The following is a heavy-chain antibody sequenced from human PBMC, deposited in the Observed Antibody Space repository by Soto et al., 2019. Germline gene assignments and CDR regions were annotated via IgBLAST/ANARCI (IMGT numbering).Heavy chain of an antibody. CDR2: MNPNSGNT. CDR3: ARIDSSSSHPYYYYYGMDI. Sequence: EASVKVSCKASGYTFTSHDINWVRQATGQGLEWMGWMNPNSGNTGYAQKFQGRVTMTRDTSTSTVYMELSSLRSEDTAVYYCARIDSSSSHPYYYYYGMDIWGQGTTVTVSS. D-gene: IGHD6-13*01. J-gene: IGHJ6*02. CDR1: GYTFTSHD. V-gene: IGHV1-8*01.